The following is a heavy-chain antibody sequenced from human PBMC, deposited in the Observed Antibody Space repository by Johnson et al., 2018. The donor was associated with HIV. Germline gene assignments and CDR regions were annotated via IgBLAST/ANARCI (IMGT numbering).Heavy chain of an antibody. D-gene: IGHD2-15*01. J-gene: IGHJ3*02. V-gene: IGHV3-33*06. Sequence: QVQLVESGGGVVQPGRSLRLSCAASGFTFSSYGMHWVRQAPGKGLQWVAAIWYDGNNKYYADSVKGRFTIFRDNSKNTLYMQMKSLRVEDTAVYYCAKEALRGGEYDAFDIWGQGTMVTVS. CDR3: AKEALRGGEYDAFDI. CDR1: GFTFSSYG. CDR2: IWYDGNNK.